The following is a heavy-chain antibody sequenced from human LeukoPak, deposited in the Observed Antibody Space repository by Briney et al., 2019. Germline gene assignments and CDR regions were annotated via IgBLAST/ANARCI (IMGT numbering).Heavy chain of an antibody. CDR1: GFTFSSYW. Sequence: GGSLRLSCAASGFTFSSYWMSWVRQAPGKGLEWVSYITSSSSAIYYADSVKGRFTISRDNARSSLYLQMNSLRDEDTAIYYCAGSESSTSGRYYGMDVWGQGTTVTVSS. D-gene: IGHD2-2*01. CDR2: ITSSSSAI. CDR3: AGSESSTSGRYYGMDV. V-gene: IGHV3-48*02. J-gene: IGHJ6*02.